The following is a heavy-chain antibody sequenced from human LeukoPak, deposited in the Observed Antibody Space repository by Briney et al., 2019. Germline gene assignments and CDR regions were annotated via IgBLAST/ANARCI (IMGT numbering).Heavy chain of an antibody. V-gene: IGHV3-15*01. D-gene: IGHD2-15*01. J-gene: IGHJ4*02. Sequence: GGSLRLSCAASGFTFNSAWLTWVRQGPGKGLDWVGRIKSKTDGGTTDYAAPVKGRFSISRDDSRNKVYLQMNSLKAEDTALYDCTTEGYCSGGDCYSYDNWGQGAPVTVSS. CDR3: TTEGYCSGGDCYSYDN. CDR1: GFTFNSAW. CDR2: IKSKTDGGTT.